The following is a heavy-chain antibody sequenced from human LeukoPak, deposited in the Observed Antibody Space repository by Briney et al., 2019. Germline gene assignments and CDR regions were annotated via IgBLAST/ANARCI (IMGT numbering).Heavy chain of an antibody. J-gene: IGHJ4*02. CDR1: GGSFSGHY. CDR3: ARIIAVAGYYFDY. V-gene: IGHV4-34*01. Sequence: SETLSLTCAVYGGSFSGHYWNWIRQPPGKGLEWIGEINHSGSTYYNPSLKSRVTISVDTSKNQFSLKLSSVTAADTAVYYCARIIAVAGYYFDYWGQGTLVTVSS. D-gene: IGHD6-19*01. CDR2: INHSGST.